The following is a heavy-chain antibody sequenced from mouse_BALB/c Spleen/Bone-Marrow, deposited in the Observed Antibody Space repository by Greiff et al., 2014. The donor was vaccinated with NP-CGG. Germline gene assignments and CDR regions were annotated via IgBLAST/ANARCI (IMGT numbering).Heavy chain of an antibody. CDR3: ASVEVHAIDY. V-gene: IGHV3-6*02. CDR2: ISYDGSN. Sequence: VQLQQSGPGIVKPSQSLSLTCSVTGYSITGGYYWNWVRQFPGNKLEWLGYISYDGSNNYNPSLTNRVSITRDTSKNQFFLKLNSVTTEDTATYYCASVEVHAIDYWGQGTSVTVSS. J-gene: IGHJ4*01. CDR1: GYSITGGYY.